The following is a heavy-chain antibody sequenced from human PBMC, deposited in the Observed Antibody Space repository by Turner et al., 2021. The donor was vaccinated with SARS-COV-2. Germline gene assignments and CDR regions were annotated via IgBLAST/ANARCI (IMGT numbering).Heavy chain of an antibody. CDR2: IIHSGST. CDR1: GGSFSGHY. J-gene: IGHJ6*04. CDR3: ARAVWVRGVRMDV. D-gene: IGHD3-10*01. Sequence: QVQLQQWGAGLLKPSETLSLTCAVYGGSFSGHYWSWIRQPPGKGLEWIGEIIHSGSTNYNPSLKSRVTISVDTSKNQFSLKLSSVTAADTAVYYCARAVWVRGVRMDVWGKGTTVTVSS. V-gene: IGHV4-34*12.